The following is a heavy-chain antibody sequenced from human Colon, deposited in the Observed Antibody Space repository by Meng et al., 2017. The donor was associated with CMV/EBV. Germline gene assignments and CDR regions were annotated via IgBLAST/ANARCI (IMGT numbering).Heavy chain of an antibody. Sequence: SGFTRSGYGMPWVRQAPGKGLEWVAVISYDGSEIYYADSVKGRFTISRDNSKNTLYLHMTSLRAEDTAVYYCAKDIWYSGYGYFDYWGQGTLVTVSS. CDR1: GFTRSGYG. J-gene: IGHJ4*02. D-gene: IGHD5-12*01. CDR3: AKDIWYSGYGYFDY. CDR2: ISYDGSEI. V-gene: IGHV3-30*18.